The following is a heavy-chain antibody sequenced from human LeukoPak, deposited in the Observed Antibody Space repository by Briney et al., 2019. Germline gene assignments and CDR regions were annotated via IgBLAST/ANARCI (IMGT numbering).Heavy chain of an antibody. V-gene: IGHV3-7*01. CDR2: IKQDGSEK. D-gene: IGHD3-10*01. J-gene: IGHJ5*02. CDR3: ASRVPLRFDP. CDR1: GFTVSSNY. Sequence: QPGGSLRLSCAASGFTVSSNYMSWVRQAPGKGLEWVANIKQDGSEKYYVDSVKGRFTISRDNAKNSLYLQMNSLRAEDTAVYYCASRVPLRFDPWGQGTLVTVSS.